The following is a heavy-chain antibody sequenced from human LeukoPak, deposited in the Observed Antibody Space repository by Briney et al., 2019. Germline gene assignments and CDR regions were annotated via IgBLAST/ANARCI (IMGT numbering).Heavy chain of an antibody. J-gene: IGHJ4*02. V-gene: IGHV4-38-2*02. CDR2: IYHSGIT. Sequence: SETLSLTCTVSGYSISSGYYWGWIRQPPGKGLEWIGSIYHSGITYYNPSLRSRVTISVDKSKNQFFLKLSSVTAADTAVHYCARVAAYYYDSSTFYLDYWGQGTLVTVSS. CDR3: ARVAAYYYDSSTFYLDY. CDR1: GYSISSGYY. D-gene: IGHD3-22*01.